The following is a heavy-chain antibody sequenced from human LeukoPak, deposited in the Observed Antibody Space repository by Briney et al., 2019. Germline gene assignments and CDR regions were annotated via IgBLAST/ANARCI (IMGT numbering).Heavy chain of an antibody. V-gene: IGHV3-23*01. J-gene: IGHJ4*02. D-gene: IGHD3-10*01. Sequence: PGGSLRLSCEVSGITLSNYGMSWVRQAPGKGLEWVAGLSGSGGGTNYADSVQGRFTISRDNPKNTLYLQMNSLRAEDTAVYFCAKRGVVIRVFLVGFHKEAYYFDSWGQGALVTVSS. CDR3: AKRGVVIRVFLVGFHKEAYYFDS. CDR1: GITLSNYG. CDR2: LSGSGGGT.